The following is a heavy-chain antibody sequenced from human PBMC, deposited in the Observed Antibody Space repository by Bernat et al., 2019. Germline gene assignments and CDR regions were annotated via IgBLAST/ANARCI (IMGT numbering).Heavy chain of an antibody. Sequence: QVQLVESGGGVVQPGRSLRLSCAASGFTFSSYATHWVRQAPGKGLEWVAVISYDGSNKYYADSVKGRFTISRDNSKNTLYLQMNSLRAEDTAVYYCARDIAGYSSSWKNYYYYGMDVWGQGTTVTVSS. D-gene: IGHD6-13*01. V-gene: IGHV3-30-3*01. J-gene: IGHJ6*02. CDR2: ISYDGSNK. CDR1: GFTFSSYA. CDR3: ARDIAGYSSSWKNYYYYGMDV.